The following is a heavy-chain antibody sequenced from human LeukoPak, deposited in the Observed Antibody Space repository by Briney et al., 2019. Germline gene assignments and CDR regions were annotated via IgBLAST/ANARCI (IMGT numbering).Heavy chain of an antibody. J-gene: IGHJ5*02. D-gene: IGHD6-19*01. CDR1: GFTFSSYW. CDR3: ARESRYGWYLFAFDNWFDP. Sequence: PGGSLRLSCAASGFTFSSYWMSWVRQAPGKGLEWVANIKQDGSEKYYADSVKGRFTISRDNAKNSLYLQMNSLRAEDTAVYYCARESRYGWYLFAFDNWFDPWGQGTLVTVSS. V-gene: IGHV3-7*03. CDR2: IKQDGSEK.